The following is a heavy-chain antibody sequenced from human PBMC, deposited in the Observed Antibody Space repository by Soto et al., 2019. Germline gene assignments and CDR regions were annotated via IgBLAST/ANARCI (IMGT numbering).Heavy chain of an antibody. CDR3: ASDYYYGTGSTGSDS. Sequence: SVKVSCKASGYNFTSHGISWVRQAPGQGLGWMGWIGATKGNTNYPQNLQGTLTMTRDASISTASMERSSLRYDDTAVYYCASDYYYGTGSTGSDSWGQGTLVTVSS. CDR1: GYNFTSHG. CDR2: IGATKGNT. D-gene: IGHD3-10*01. J-gene: IGHJ4*02. V-gene: IGHV1-18*01.